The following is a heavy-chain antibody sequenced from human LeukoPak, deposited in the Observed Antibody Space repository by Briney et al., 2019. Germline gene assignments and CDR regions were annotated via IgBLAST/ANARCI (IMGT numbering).Heavy chain of an antibody. J-gene: IGHJ4*02. Sequence: GGSLRLSCAASGFTFSSYAMSWVRQAPGKGLEGVSAISGSGGSTYYADSVKGRFTISRDNSKNTLYLQMNSLRAEDTAVYYCAKSRRVVVAASQFDYWGQGTLVTVSS. V-gene: IGHV3-23*01. CDR1: GFTFSSYA. CDR3: AKSRRVVVAASQFDY. D-gene: IGHD2-15*01. CDR2: ISGSGGST.